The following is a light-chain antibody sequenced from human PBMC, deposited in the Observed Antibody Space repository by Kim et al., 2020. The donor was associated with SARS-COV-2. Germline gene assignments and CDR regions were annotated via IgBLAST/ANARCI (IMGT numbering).Light chain of an antibody. Sequence: AAVGDRDTITCRASQGINNYLAWYQQKPGQVPKLLISDASSLQSGVPSRFSGSGAGTEFTLTISSLQPEDVATYYCQKHDGAPLTFGGGTKVDIK. CDR1: QGINNY. CDR3: QKHDGAPLT. V-gene: IGKV1-27*01. J-gene: IGKJ4*01. CDR2: DAS.